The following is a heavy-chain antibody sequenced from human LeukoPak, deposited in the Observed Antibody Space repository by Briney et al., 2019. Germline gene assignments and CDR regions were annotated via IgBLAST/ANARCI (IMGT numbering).Heavy chain of an antibody. CDR2: INAGKCNT. CDR1: GYTFTSYA. V-gene: IGHV1-3*01. J-gene: IGHJ4*02. Sequence: GASVKVSCKASGYTFTSYAMHWVRQAPGQRLEWMGWINAGKCNTKYSQKFQGRVTITRDTSASTAYMELSSLRSEDTAVYYCATGRVHYYDSSGYYPYFDYWGQGTLVTVSS. CDR3: ATGRVHYYDSSGYYPYFDY. D-gene: IGHD3-22*01.